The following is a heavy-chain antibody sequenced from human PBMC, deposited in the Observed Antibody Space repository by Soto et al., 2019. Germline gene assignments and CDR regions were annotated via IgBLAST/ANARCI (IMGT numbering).Heavy chain of an antibody. CDR1: GASISSFY. J-gene: IGHJ4*02. Sequence: PSETLSLTCTVSGASISSFYWSWIRQPPGKGLEWIGYIYYSGSTNYNPSLKSRVTISVDTSKNQFSLKLSSVTAADTAVYYCARMDIGLLFYSFDYWGRGILVTVSS. CDR2: IYYSGST. CDR3: ARMDIGLLFYSFDY. D-gene: IGHD5-12*01. V-gene: IGHV4-59*01.